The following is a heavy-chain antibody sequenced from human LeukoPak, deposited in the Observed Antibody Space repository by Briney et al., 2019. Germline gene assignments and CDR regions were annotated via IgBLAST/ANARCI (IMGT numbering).Heavy chain of an antibody. V-gene: IGHV3-74*01. Sequence: GGPLRLSCAASGFTFSDNWMYWVRQAPGKGLVLISHISTDGTNTNYADSVKGRFTISRDNAKHTVYLQMNSLRAEDTAVYYCVTALGNYWGQGTLVTVSS. CDR2: ISTDGTNT. CDR1: GFTFSDNW. D-gene: IGHD5-18*01. J-gene: IGHJ4*02. CDR3: VTALGNY.